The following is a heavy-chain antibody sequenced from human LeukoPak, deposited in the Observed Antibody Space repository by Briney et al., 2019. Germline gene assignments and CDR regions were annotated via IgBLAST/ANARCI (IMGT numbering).Heavy chain of an antibody. V-gene: IGHV3-9*01. CDR2: ISWNSGSI. D-gene: IGHD5-12*01. CDR1: GFTFDDYA. CDR3: AKDSDVDIAAIDFDY. J-gene: IGHJ4*02. Sequence: GGSLRLSCAASGFTFDDYAMPWVRQAPGKGLEWVSGISWNSGSIGYADSVKGRFTISRDNAKNSLYLQMNSLRAEDTALYYCAKDSDVDIAAIDFDYWGQGTLVTVSS.